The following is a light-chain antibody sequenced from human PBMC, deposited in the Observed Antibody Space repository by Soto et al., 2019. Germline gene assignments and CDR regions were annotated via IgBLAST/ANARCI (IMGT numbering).Light chain of an antibody. J-gene: IGLJ1*01. CDR2: EVS. V-gene: IGLV2-8*01. Sequence: QSALTQPPSASGSPGQSVTISCTGTSGDVGGYNFVSWYQQYPGKAPKLMIYEVSKRPSGVPDRFSGSKSGNTASLTVSGLQAEDEADYFCSSYAGSNSFVFGTGTKLTV. CDR3: SSYAGSNSFV. CDR1: SGDVGGYNF.